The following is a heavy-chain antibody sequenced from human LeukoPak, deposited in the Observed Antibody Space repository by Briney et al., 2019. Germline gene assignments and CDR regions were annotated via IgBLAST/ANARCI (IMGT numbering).Heavy chain of an antibody. V-gene: IGHV3-23*01. J-gene: IGHJ4*02. CDR3: AWTTVTTTAY. CDR2: ISGSGGST. D-gene: IGHD4-11*01. CDR1: RFTFSSYA. Sequence: TGGCLRLSCAASRFTFSSYALSWVRQAPGKGLEWVSAISGSGGSTYYADSVKGRFTISRDNSKNTLYLQMNSLRAEDTAVYYYAWTTVTTTAYWGQGTLVTVSS.